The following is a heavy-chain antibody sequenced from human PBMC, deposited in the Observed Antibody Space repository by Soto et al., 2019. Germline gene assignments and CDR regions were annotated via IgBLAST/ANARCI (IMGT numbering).Heavy chain of an antibody. J-gene: IGHJ5*01. Sequence: PWETLALTCAVSGDCSGRYGWRLVRQPPGKGLEWIGYIYYTGTTTYNPSIKSRVTISVDSSKNQFSLNLTSVSAADTAVYYCARLGGFYQSLDSWGQGTLVTVS. D-gene: IGHD3-22*01. CDR2: IYYTGTT. V-gene: IGHV4-59*08. CDR3: ARLGGFYQSLDS. CDR1: GDCSGRYG.